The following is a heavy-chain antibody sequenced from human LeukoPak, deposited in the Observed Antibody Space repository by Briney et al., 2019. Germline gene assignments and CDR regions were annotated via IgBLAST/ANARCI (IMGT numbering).Heavy chain of an antibody. CDR1: GGSISSYKYY. J-gene: IGHJ4*02. V-gene: IGHV4-61*01. CDR3: ATAAAGVFDY. CDR2: IYYSGST. Sequence: SETLSLTCTVSGGSISSYKYYWGWIRQPPGKGLEWIGYIYYSGSTNYNPSLKSRVTISVDTSKNQFSLKLSSVTAADTAVYYCATAAAGVFDYWGQGTLVTVSS. D-gene: IGHD6-13*01.